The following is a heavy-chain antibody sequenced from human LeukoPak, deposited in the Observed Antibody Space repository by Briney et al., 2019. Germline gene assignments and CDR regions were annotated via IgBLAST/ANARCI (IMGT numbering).Heavy chain of an antibody. V-gene: IGHV4-59*01. CDR2: VYYSEST. Sequence: PSETLSLTCTVSGGSIRTYYWSWIRQPPGKGLEWIGYVYYSESTNYNPSLKSRVTISADTSKNQFSLRLRSVTAADTAVYYCARGLNNRKSGRRFDVFEIWGQGTMVTVSS. CDR1: GGSIRTYY. CDR3: ARGLNNRKSGRRFDVFEI. J-gene: IGHJ3*02. D-gene: IGHD1-14*01.